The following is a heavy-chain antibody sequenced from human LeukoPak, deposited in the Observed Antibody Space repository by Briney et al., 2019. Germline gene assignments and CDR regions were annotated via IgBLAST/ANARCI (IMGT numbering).Heavy chain of an antibody. V-gene: IGHV3-23*01. CDR3: AKGTSDNCYTPLDY. Sequence: GGSLRLSCAASGFTFSSYAMSWVRQAPGKGLEWVSVISGGGGSTYYADSMKGRFTISRDTSKNTLHLQMSSLRAEDTAVYYCAKGTSDNCYTPLDYWGQGALVTVSS. CDR2: ISGGGGST. J-gene: IGHJ4*02. D-gene: IGHD2-15*01. CDR1: GFTFSSYA.